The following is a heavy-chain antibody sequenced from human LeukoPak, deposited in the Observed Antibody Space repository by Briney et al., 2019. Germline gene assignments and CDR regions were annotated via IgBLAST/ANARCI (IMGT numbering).Heavy chain of an antibody. Sequence: GGSLRLSCAASGFAFGGYAMSWVRQAPGKGLEWVSTISGSAGRTNYVELVKGRFTISRDNSKSTLYLQMNSLRAEDTAVYYCAKDRYGDYGGIDYWGLGTLVTVSS. J-gene: IGHJ4*02. D-gene: IGHD4-17*01. CDR2: ISGSAGRT. V-gene: IGHV3-23*01. CDR3: AKDRYGDYGGIDY. CDR1: GFAFGGYA.